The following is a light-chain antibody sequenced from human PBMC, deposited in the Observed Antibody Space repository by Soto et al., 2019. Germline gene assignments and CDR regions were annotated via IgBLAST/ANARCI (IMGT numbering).Light chain of an antibody. Sequence: DIPMTQSPSSLSASVGDRVTITCRASQSISSYLNWYQQKPEKAPKLLIYAASSLQSGVPSRFSGSGSGTDFTLTISSLQPEDFATYYCQQSYSTPPLTFGGGTKVEIK. J-gene: IGKJ4*01. CDR3: QQSYSTPPLT. CDR2: AAS. CDR1: QSISSY. V-gene: IGKV1-39*01.